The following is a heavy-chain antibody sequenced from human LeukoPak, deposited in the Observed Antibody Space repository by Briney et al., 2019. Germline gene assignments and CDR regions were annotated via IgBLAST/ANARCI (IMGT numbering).Heavy chain of an antibody. Sequence: SGGSLRLPCAASGFTFSSYSMNWVRQAPGKGLEWVSYISSSSSTIYYADSLKGRFTISRDNAKNSLYLQMNSLRAEDSAVYYCARALAPEVGSTPDYWGQGTLVTVSS. D-gene: IGHD1-26*01. CDR2: ISSSSSTI. V-gene: IGHV3-48*04. J-gene: IGHJ4*02. CDR1: GFTFSSYS. CDR3: ARALAPEVGSTPDY.